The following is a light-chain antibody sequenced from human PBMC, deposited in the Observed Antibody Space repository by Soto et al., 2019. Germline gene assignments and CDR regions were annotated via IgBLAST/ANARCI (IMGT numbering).Light chain of an antibody. V-gene: IGLV2-14*01. CDR2: EVS. CDR3: SSYTSSSTPPYV. J-gene: IGLJ1*01. Sequence: QSALTQPASVSGSPGQPITISCTGTSSDVGGYNYVSWYQQHPGKAPKLMIYEVSNRPSGVSNRFSGSKSGNTASLTISGLQAEDEADYYCSSYTSSSTPPYVFGSGTKLTVL. CDR1: SSDVGGYNY.